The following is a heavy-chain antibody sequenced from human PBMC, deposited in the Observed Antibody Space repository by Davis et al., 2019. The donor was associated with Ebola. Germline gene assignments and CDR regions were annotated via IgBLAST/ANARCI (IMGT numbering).Heavy chain of an antibody. CDR3: ATDRNWDFDY. D-gene: IGHD7-27*01. J-gene: IGHJ4*02. V-gene: IGHV3-48*02. CDR1: GFTFSSYW. Sequence: GESLKISCAASGFTFSSYWMSWVRQAPGKGLEWVSYISSSSSTIYYADSVKGRFTISRDNAKNSLYLQMNSLRDEDTAVYYCATDRNWDFDYWGQGTLVTVSS. CDR2: ISSSSSTI.